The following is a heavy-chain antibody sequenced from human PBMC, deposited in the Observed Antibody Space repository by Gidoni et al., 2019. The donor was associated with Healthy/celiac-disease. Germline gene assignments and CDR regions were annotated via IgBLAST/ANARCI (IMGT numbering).Heavy chain of an antibody. CDR1: GFTFSSYA. CDR3: AKDIFPYSSSWYGGSDAFDI. Sequence: EVQLLESGGGLVQPGGSLRLSCAASGFTFSSYAMSWVRQAPGKGLEWVSAISGSGGSTYYADSVKGRFTISRDNSKNTLYLQMNSLRAEDTAVYYCAKDIFPYSSSWYGGSDAFDIWGQGTMVTVSS. D-gene: IGHD6-13*01. CDR2: ISGSGGST. J-gene: IGHJ3*02. V-gene: IGHV3-23*01.